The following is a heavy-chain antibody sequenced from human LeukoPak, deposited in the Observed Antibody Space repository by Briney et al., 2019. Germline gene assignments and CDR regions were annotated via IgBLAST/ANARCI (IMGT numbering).Heavy chain of an antibody. Sequence: GESLKISCKGSGYSFTNYWTAWVRQMPGKGLEWMGIIYPGDSDTRYSPSFRGQVTISADRSISTAYLQWSSLKASDTAMYYCARGRYCSSTGCSHFDYWGQGTLVTVSS. CDR3: ARGRYCSSTGCSHFDY. D-gene: IGHD2-2*01. CDR1: GYSFTNYW. CDR2: IYPGDSDT. V-gene: IGHV5-51*01. J-gene: IGHJ4*02.